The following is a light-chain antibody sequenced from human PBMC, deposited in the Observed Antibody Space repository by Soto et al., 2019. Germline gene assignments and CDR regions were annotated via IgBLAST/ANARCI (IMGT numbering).Light chain of an antibody. CDR3: QQYGSSPWT. CDR1: QSVSSSY. J-gene: IGKJ1*01. CDR2: GAS. Sequence: EIVLTQSPGTLSLSPGERATLSCRATQSVSSSYLAWYQQKPAQAPRLLIYGASSRATAIPDRFSGSGSGTDFTRTISRLEPEDFAVYYCQQYGSSPWTFGQGTKVEIK. V-gene: IGKV3-20*01.